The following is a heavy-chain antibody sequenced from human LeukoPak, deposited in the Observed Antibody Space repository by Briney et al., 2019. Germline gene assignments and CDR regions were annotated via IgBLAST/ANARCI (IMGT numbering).Heavy chain of an antibody. V-gene: IGHV1-24*01. Sequence: ASVKVSCKVSGYTLTELSMHWVRQAPGKGLEWMGGFDPEDGETIYAQKFQGRVTMTEDTSTDTAYMELSSLRSEDTAVYYCATGFFQSDPYITMVRGAKVSPTFDYWGQGTLVTVSS. CDR2: FDPEDGET. J-gene: IGHJ4*02. CDR1: GYTLTELS. CDR3: ATGFFQSDPYITMVRGAKVSPTFDY. D-gene: IGHD3-10*01.